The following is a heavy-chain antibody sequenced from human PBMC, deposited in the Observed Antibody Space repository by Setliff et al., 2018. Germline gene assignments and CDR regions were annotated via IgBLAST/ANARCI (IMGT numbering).Heavy chain of an antibody. Sequence: TLSLTCTVSGGSISNYYWSWIRQPAGKGLEWIGRIYTSGSTNYNPSLKSRVTMSVDTSKNQFSLKLSSVTAADTAVYCCARKGISALSGAFDMWGQGTMVTVSS. V-gene: IGHV4-4*07. J-gene: IGHJ3*02. D-gene: IGHD1-26*01. CDR2: IYTSGST. CDR1: GGSISNYY. CDR3: ARKGISALSGAFDM.